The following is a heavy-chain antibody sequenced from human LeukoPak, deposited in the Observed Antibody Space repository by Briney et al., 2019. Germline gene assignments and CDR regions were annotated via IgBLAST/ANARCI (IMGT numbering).Heavy chain of an antibody. V-gene: IGHV4-34*01. CDR3: ARLFLIIGTRGVDGFDY. CDR1: GGSFSGCY. Sequence: SQTLSLTCGVYGGSFSGCYWSWIRQSPGKGLEWIGEVSQTGSGKTNYNPSLKSRVTISVDTSKNQFSLKLSSVTAADAAVYYCARLFLIIGTRGVDGFDYWGQGTLVTVSS. D-gene: IGHD3-10*01. J-gene: IGHJ4*02. CDR2: VSQTGSGKT.